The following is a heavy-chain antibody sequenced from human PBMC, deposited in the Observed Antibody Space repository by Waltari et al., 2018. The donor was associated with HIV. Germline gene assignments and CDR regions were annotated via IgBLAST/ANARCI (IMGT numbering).Heavy chain of an antibody. J-gene: IGHJ4*02. Sequence: EVHLVEWGGGLIQPGGCLRLSWTASGFAFRSYNMHWDRQSTGKGLEWVSAINTTGDPSYADSVKGRFTISRDNARNSLSLQMDSLRAGDTALYYCARVTRYSSGWYFDFWGQGTLVAVSS. D-gene: IGHD6-19*01. V-gene: IGHV3-13*05. CDR1: GFAFRSYN. CDR2: INTTGDP. CDR3: ARVTRYSSGWYFDF.